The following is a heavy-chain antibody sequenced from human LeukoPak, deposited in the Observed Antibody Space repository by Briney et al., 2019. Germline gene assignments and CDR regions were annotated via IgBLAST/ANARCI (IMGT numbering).Heavy chain of an antibody. V-gene: IGHV3-23*01. CDR3: AKDRGSTAAGIGNWFDP. Sequence: PGGSLRLSCAASGFTFSSYAMSWVRQAPGKGLEWVSAISGSGGTTYYADSLKGRFTISRDNSKHTLYLQMNSLRAEDTAVYYCAKDRGSTAAGIGNWFDPWGQGTLVTVSS. D-gene: IGHD6-13*01. CDR2: ISGSGGTT. J-gene: IGHJ5*02. CDR1: GFTFSSYA.